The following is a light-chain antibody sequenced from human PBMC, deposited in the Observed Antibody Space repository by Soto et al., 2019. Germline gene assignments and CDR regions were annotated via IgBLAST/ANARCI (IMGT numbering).Light chain of an antibody. Sequence: EIVMTQSPGTLSVSPGERATLSCRAGQGVTTNFAWYQQKSGQSPRLLIYDVSIRATGVPARFSGTGSETDFTLTISGLQSEDFATYYCQQSYSTPITFGQGTRLEIK. CDR2: DVS. J-gene: IGKJ5*01. V-gene: IGKV3-15*01. CDR3: QQSYSTPIT. CDR1: QGVTTN.